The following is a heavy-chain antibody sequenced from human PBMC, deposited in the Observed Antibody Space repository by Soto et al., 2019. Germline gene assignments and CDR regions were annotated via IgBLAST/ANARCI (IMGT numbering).Heavy chain of an antibody. V-gene: IGHV4-4*07. CDR1: GGSISSYY. CDR3: ARENLYYYDSSGYYLLDY. D-gene: IGHD3-22*01. Sequence: SETLSLTCTVSGGSISSYYWSWIRQPAGKGLEWIGRIYTSGSTNYNPSLKSRVTMSVDTSKNQFSLKLSSVTAADTAVYYCARENLYYYDSSGYYLLDYWGQGTLVTVSS. J-gene: IGHJ4*02. CDR2: IYTSGST.